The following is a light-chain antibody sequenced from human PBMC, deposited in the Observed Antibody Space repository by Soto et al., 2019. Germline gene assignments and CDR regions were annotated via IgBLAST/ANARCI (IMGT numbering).Light chain of an antibody. CDR2: EVS. Sequence: QSVLTRPASVSGSPGQSITISCTGTSSDVGGYNYVSWYQQHPGKAPKLMIYEVSNRPSGVSNRFSGSKSGNTASLTISGLQAEDEADYYCSSYTSNTTPVFGTGTKVTV. J-gene: IGLJ1*01. V-gene: IGLV2-14*01. CDR3: SSYTSNTTPV. CDR1: SSDVGGYNY.